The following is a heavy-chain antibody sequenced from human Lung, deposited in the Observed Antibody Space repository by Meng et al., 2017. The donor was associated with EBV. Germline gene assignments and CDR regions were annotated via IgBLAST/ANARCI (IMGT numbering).Heavy chain of an antibody. CDR3: ARVRFGFVGMET. Sequence: HGLLRHSGPGLMKPSGPLSLTCFVAGDSISSDSWWTWVRQPPGKGLEWIGEMYHIGVTNYNPSLESRVTISVDKSKNRFSLNLSSVTAADTAVYYCARVRFGFVGMETWGQGTLVTVSS. D-gene: IGHD3-3*01. CDR1: GDSISSDSW. V-gene: IGHV4-4*02. J-gene: IGHJ5*02. CDR2: MYHIGVT.